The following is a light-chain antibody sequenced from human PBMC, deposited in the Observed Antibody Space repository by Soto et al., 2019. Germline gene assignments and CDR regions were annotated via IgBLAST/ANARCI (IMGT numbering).Light chain of an antibody. CDR3: QQSFRRWT. J-gene: IGKJ1*01. V-gene: IGKV1-39*01. CDR1: QSISWK. CDR2: AAS. Sequence: DIQMTQSPSSLSASVGGRITITCRASQSISWKLNWYQQRPGKAPKLLIYAASSLQSGVPSRFSGSGSGTGFTLTISSLQPEDFATYYCQQSFRRWTFGQGTKVEIK.